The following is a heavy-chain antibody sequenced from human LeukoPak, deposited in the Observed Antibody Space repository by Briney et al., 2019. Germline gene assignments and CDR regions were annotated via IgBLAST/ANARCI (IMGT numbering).Heavy chain of an antibody. J-gene: IGHJ3*02. CDR1: GYTFTGYY. CDR2: INPNSGGT. CDR3: ARVDVTAGSPRSITIFGVVTIRGDAFDI. V-gene: IGHV1-2*02. Sequence: GASVKVSCKASGYTFTGYYMHWVRQAPGQGLEWMGWINPNSGGTNYAQKFQGRVTMTRDTSISTAYMELSRLRSDDTAVYYCARVDVTAGSPRSITIFGVVTIRGDAFDIWGQGTMVTVSS. D-gene: IGHD3-3*01.